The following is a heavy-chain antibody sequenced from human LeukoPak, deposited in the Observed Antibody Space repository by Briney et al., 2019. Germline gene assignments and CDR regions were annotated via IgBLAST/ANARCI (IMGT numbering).Heavy chain of an antibody. J-gene: IGHJ6*03. CDR1: GGSISSSNYY. CDR2: VYYSGTT. D-gene: IGHD6-6*01. Sequence: KASETLSLTCTVSGGSISSSNYYWPRIRQPPGKGLEWIGSVYYSGTTYYNPSLMSRATISADTSKNQFSLKLSSVTAADTAVYYCARLPRGSSPDYYYYYMDVWGKGIMVTVSS. CDR3: ARLPRGSSPDYYYYYMDV. V-gene: IGHV4-39*07.